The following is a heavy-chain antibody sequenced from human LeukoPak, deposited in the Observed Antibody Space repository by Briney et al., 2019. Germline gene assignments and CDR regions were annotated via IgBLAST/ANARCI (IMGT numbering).Heavy chain of an antibody. CDR1: GFTFSSYS. V-gene: IGHV3-21*01. D-gene: IGHD3-22*01. J-gene: IGHJ4*02. Sequence: TGGSLRLSCAASGFTFSSYSMNWVRQAPGKGLEWVSSISSSSSYIYYADSVKGRFTISRDNAKNSLYLQMNSLRAEDTAVYYCAKDSTYYDSSGYVYWGQGTLVTVSS. CDR2: ISSSSSYI. CDR3: AKDSTYYDSSGYVY.